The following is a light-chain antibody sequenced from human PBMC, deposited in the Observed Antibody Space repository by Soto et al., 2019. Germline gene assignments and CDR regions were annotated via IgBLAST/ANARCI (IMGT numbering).Light chain of an antibody. Sequence: EIVLTQSPGTLSLSPGERATLSCRASQSVSSSYLAWYQQKPGQAPRLLIYAASSRATGIPDRFSGSGSGTDFTLTLSRLEPEDCAVYHCRQYGSSPYTFRQGTKLEIK. CDR1: QSVSSSY. CDR2: AAS. J-gene: IGKJ2*01. V-gene: IGKV3-20*01. CDR3: RQYGSSPYT.